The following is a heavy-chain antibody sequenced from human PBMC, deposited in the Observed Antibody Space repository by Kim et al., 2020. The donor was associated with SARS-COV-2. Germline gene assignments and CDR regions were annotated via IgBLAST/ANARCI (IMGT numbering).Heavy chain of an antibody. Sequence: GGSLRLSCAASGFSFNDYYMSWIRQAPGKGLEWVSYINTIATSIYYADSVKGRFTISRDNARNSLYLEMNSLRAEDTAVYYCAREAGGAYSWDSWGLGTLVTVSS. CDR1: GFSFNDYY. CDR2: INTIATSI. J-gene: IGHJ4*02. D-gene: IGHD4-17*01. V-gene: IGHV3-11*04. CDR3: AREAGGAYSWDS.